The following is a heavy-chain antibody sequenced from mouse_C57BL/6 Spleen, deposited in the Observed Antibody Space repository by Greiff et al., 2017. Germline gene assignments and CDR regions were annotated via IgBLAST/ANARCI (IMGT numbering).Heavy chain of an antibody. CDR3: ARDDYDLYAMDY. CDR1: GYAFSSYW. D-gene: IGHD2-4*01. J-gene: IGHJ4*01. CDR2: IYPGDGDT. Sequence: QVQLQQSGAELVKPGASVKISCKASGYAFSSYWMNWVKQRPGKGLEWIGQIYPGDGDTNYNGKFKGKATLTADKASSTAYMQLSSLTSEDSAVXFCARDDYDLYAMDYWGQGTSVTVSS. V-gene: IGHV1-80*01.